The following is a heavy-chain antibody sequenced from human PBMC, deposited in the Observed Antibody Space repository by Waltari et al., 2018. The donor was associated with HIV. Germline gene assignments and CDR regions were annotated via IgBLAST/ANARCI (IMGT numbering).Heavy chain of an antibody. CDR1: GFTFSNAW. J-gene: IGHJ4*02. D-gene: IGHD6-13*01. Sequence: EVQLVESGGGLVKPGGSLRLSCAASGFTFSNAWMSWVRQAPGKGLEWVGRIKSKTDGGTTDYAAPVKGRFTISRDDSKNTLYLQMNSLKTEDTAVYYCTTSGIAAAGAFDYWGQGTLVTVSS. V-gene: IGHV3-15*01. CDR2: IKSKTDGGTT. CDR3: TTSGIAAAGAFDY.